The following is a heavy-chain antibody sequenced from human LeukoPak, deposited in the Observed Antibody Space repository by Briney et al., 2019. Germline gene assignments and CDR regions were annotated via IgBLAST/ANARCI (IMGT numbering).Heavy chain of an antibody. CDR3: ATNRRGAFDN. V-gene: IGHV3-7*01. CDR2: INQGGSDK. J-gene: IGHJ4*02. D-gene: IGHD4/OR15-4a*01. Sequence: PGGSLRLSCAASGFTFSGHWMSWVRQAPGKGLEWVANINQGGSDKYYVDSVKGRFTISRDNADNSLYLQMNSLRAEDTAVYYCATNRRGAFDNWGQGTLVTVSS. CDR1: GFTFSGHW.